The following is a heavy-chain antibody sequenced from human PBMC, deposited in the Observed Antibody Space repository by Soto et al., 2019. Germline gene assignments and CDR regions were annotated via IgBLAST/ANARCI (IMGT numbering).Heavy chain of an antibody. CDR2: ISAYNGNT. Sequence: QVQLVQSGAEVKKPGASVKVSCKASGYTFTSYGISWVRQAPGQGLEWMGWISAYNGNTNYAQKLQGRVTMTTDTATITAYMELRSLRSDDTAVYYCARGETIDRLQYYYYYGMDVWGQGTTVTVSS. V-gene: IGHV1-18*01. CDR1: GYTFTSYG. D-gene: IGHD1-1*01. J-gene: IGHJ6*02. CDR3: ARGETIDRLQYYYYYGMDV.